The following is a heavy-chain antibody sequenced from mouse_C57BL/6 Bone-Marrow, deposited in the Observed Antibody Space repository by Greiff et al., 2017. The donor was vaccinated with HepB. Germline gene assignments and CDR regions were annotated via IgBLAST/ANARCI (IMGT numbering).Heavy chain of an antibody. Sequence: EVLLVESGGGLVKPGGSLKLSCAASGFTFSDYGMHWVRQAPEKGLEWVAYISSGSSTIYYADTVKGRFTLSRDNAKITLFMQMTSLRSEDTAMYYCANAGYYVCWFAYWGQGTLVTVSA. D-gene: IGHD2-3*01. CDR1: GFTFSDYG. CDR3: ANAGYYVCWFAY. CDR2: ISSGSSTI. J-gene: IGHJ3*01. V-gene: IGHV5-17*01.